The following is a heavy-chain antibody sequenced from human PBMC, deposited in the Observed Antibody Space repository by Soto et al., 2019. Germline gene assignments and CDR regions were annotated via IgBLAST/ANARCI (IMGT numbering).Heavy chain of an antibody. CDR3: ARVRSYDFWSGYPKGYFDY. CDR1: GGSFSGYY. J-gene: IGHJ4*02. CDR2: INHSGST. D-gene: IGHD3-3*01. V-gene: IGHV4-34*01. Sequence: QVQLQQWGAGLLKPSETLSLTCAVYGGSFSGYYWSWIRQPPGKGLEWIGEINHSGSTNYNPSLKSRVTISVDTAKNQCALKLSSVTAADTAVYYCARVRSYDFWSGYPKGYFDYWGQGTLVTVSS.